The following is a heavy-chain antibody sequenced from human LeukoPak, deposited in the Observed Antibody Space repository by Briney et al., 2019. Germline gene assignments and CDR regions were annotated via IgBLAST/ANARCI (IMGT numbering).Heavy chain of an antibody. D-gene: IGHD3-10*01. J-gene: IGHJ4*02. CDR3: ARQSRDGSKTRGYCFDS. Sequence: GESLKISCQVSGYIFTNYWIGWVRQMPGKGLESMGIIYPADSDTTYSPSFEGQVTISADKSIDTVYLQWSSLKASDTATYYCARQSRDGSKTRGYCFDSWGQGTLVTVSS. CDR1: GYIFTNYW. CDR2: IYPADSDT. V-gene: IGHV5-51*01.